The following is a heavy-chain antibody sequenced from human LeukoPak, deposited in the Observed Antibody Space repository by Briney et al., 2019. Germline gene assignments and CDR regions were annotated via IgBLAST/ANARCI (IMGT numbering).Heavy chain of an antibody. V-gene: IGHV3-33*01. J-gene: IGHJ4*02. CDR2: IWYVGSNK. CDR1: GFTFSRYG. D-gene: IGHD4-17*01. CDR3: ARDLISPTVTTGYYFDY. Sequence: GGSLRLSCAASGFTFSRYGMHWVRQAPGKGLEWVAVIWYVGSNKYYADSVKGRFTISRDNAKNSLYLQMNSLRAEDTAVYYCARDLISPTVTTGYYFDYWGQGTLVTVSS.